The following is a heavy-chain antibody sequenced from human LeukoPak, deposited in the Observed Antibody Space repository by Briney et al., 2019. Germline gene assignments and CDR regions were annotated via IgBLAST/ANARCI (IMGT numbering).Heavy chain of an antibody. D-gene: IGHD2-15*01. J-gene: IGHJ6*02. V-gene: IGHV3-21*01. CDR1: GFTFSSYS. Sequence: AGGSLRLSCAASGFTFSSYSMNWVRQAQGKGLELVSSISSVSSYIYYADSVKGRFTISRDNAKNSLYLQMNSLRAEDTAVYYCAREGYCSGGSCSPGDYYYYYGMDVWGQGTTVTVSS. CDR3: AREGYCSGGSCSPGDYYYYYGMDV. CDR2: ISSVSSYI.